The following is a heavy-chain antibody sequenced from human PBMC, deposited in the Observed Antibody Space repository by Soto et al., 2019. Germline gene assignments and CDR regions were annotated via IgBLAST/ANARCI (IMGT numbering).Heavy chain of an antibody. CDR3: AKDIYYDSSGPYYVDAFDI. J-gene: IGHJ3*02. CDR1: GGSISSYY. Sequence: ETLSLTCTVSGGSISSYYWSWVRQAPGKGLEWVSAISGSGGSTYYADSVKGRFTISRDNSKNTLYLQMNSLRAEDTAVYYCAKDIYYDSSGPYYVDAFDIWGQGTMVTVSS. CDR2: ISGSGGST. D-gene: IGHD3-22*01. V-gene: IGHV3-23*01.